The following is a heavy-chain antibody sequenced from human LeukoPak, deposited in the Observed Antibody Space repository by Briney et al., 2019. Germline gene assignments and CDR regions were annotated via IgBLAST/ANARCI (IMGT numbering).Heavy chain of an antibody. CDR3: ARDPSGYDYYFDY. V-gene: IGHV4-59*11. CDR1: GGSISSHY. CDR2: IDCSGRT. Sequence: SETLSLTCTVSGGSISSHYWSWIRQPPGKGLEWIGYIDCSGRTNYNPSLKSRVTMSVDTSKNQFSLKMSSVTAADTAVYYCARDPSGYDYYFDYWGQGTLVTVSS. D-gene: IGHD5-12*01. J-gene: IGHJ4*02.